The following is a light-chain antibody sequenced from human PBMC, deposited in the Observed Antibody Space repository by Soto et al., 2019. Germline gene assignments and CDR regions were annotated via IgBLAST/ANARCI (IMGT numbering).Light chain of an antibody. Sequence: QPALAQPASVSGSPGQSITISCTGTSCDVGRYDFVSWFQQHPGKAPKLMIYDVSIRPSGVSDHFSGSKSGNTASLTISGLQAEDEADYYCSSYTTSSTFVFGTGTKLTVL. CDR3: SSYTTSSTFV. V-gene: IGLV2-14*01. CDR2: DVS. CDR1: SCDVGRYDF. J-gene: IGLJ1*01.